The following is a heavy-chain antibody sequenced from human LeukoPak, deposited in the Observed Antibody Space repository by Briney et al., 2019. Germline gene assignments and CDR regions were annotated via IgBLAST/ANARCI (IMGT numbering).Heavy chain of an antibody. Sequence: GGSLRLSCAASGFTFSSYAMSWVRKAPGKGLEWVSPISGSGGSTYYADSVKGRFTISRDNSKNTLYLQMNSLRAEDTAVYYCAKPPPGVQLWLWGYFDYWGQGTLVTVSS. CDR3: AKPPPGVQLWLWGYFDY. J-gene: IGHJ4*02. CDR2: ISGSGGST. V-gene: IGHV3-23*01. CDR1: GFTFSSYA. D-gene: IGHD5-18*01.